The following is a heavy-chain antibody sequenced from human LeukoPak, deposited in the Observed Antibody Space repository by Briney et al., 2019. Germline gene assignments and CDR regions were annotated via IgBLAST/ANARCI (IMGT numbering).Heavy chain of an antibody. Sequence: SETLSLTCAVYGGSFSGYYWSWIRQPPGKGLEWIGEINHSGSTNYNPSLESRVTISVDTSKNQFSLKLSSVTAADTAVYYCARGPRQWLPRGWFDPWGQGTLVTVSS. CDR3: ARGPRQWLPRGWFDP. V-gene: IGHV4-34*01. CDR1: GGSFSGYY. CDR2: INHSGST. J-gene: IGHJ5*02. D-gene: IGHD6-19*01.